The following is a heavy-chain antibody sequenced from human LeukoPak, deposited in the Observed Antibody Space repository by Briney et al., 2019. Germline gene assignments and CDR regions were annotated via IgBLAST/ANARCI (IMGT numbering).Heavy chain of an antibody. CDR3: ARKRLGPSNYFDY. CDR2: IYSGGST. CDR1: GFTVSSNY. Sequence: GGSLRLSCAASGFTVSSNYMSWVRQAPGKGLEWVSVIYSGGSTYYADSVKGRFTISRDNSKNTLYLQMNSLRAEDTAVYYCARKRLGPSNYFDYWGQGTLVTVSS. J-gene: IGHJ4*02. V-gene: IGHV3-53*01.